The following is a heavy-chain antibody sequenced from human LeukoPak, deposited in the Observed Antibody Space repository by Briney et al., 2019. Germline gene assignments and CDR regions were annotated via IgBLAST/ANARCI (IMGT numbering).Heavy chain of an antibody. CDR3: ARTGVVATSYFFDY. J-gene: IGHJ4*01. CDR1: GGXISSYY. V-gene: IGHV4-59*01. CDR2: IYYSGSA. Sequence: PSETLSLTCSVSGGXISSYYWSWIRQPPGKGLEWIGFIYYSGSANYNPSLRSRVTISVDTSKNQFSLKLTSVTAADTAVYYCARTGVVATSYFFDYWGHGTLVTVSS. D-gene: IGHD5-12*01.